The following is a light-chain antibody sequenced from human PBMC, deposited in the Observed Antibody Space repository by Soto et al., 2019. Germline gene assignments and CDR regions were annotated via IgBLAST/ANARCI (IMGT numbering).Light chain of an antibody. J-gene: IGLJ1*01. CDR3: QSYDSSLSAYV. CDR1: TSNIGAGFD. Sequence: QSVLTQPPSVSGAPGQRVTISCTGSTSNIGAGFDLHWYQHLPGTAPKLLIYRNTNRPSGVPDRFSGSKSGTSASLAITGLQAEDEADYYCQSYDSSLSAYVFXTGTKVTVL. V-gene: IGLV1-40*01. CDR2: RNT.